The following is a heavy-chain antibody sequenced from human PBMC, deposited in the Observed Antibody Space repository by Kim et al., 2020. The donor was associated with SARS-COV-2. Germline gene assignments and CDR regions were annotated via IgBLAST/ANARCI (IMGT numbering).Heavy chain of an antibody. D-gene: IGHD3-3*01. J-gene: IGHJ5*02. CDR2: INHSGST. CDR3: ARVRPYYDFWSGYLGAGWFDP. Sequence: SETLSLTCAVYGGSFSGYYWSWIRQPPGKGLEWIGEINHSGSTNYNPSLKSRVTISVDTSKNQFSLKLSSVTAADTAVYYCARVRPYYDFWSGYLGAGWFDPWGQGTLVTVSS. CDR1: GGSFSGYY. V-gene: IGHV4-34*01.